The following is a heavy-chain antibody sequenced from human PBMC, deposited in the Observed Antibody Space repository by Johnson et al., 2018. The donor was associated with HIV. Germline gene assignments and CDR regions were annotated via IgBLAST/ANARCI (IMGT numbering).Heavy chain of an antibody. Sequence: QVQLVESGGGVVQPGGSLRLTCAASGFTFSSYGMHWVRQAPGKGLEWVSFIRYDGGNKYYADSVKGRFTISRDNSKNTLYLQMNSGRAEDTAGYDCAKVIHMVAPRRAFDIWGQVTMVIVTS. CDR2: IRYDGGNK. D-gene: IGHD2-15*01. CDR3: AKVIHMVAPRRAFDI. V-gene: IGHV3-30*02. CDR1: GFTFSSYG. J-gene: IGHJ3*02.